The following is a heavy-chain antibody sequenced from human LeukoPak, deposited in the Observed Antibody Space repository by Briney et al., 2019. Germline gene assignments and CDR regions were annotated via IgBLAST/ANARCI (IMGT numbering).Heavy chain of an antibody. D-gene: IGHD3-22*01. Sequence: SVKVSCKASGGTFSSYAISWVRQAPGQGLEWMGRIIPILGIANYAQKFQGRVTITADKSTSTAYMELSSLRSEDTAVYYCASTNGDSSGYYIDYWGQGTLSPSPQ. CDR1: GGTFSSYA. CDR3: ASTNGDSSGYYIDY. J-gene: IGHJ4*02. CDR2: IIPILGIA. V-gene: IGHV1-69*04.